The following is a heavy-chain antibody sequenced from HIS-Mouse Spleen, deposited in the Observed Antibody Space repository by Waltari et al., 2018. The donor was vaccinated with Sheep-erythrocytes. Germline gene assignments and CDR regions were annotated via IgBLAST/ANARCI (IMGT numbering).Heavy chain of an antibody. CDR2: ISYDGSNK. D-gene: IGHD7-27*01. V-gene: IGHV3-30*18. CDR1: GFTFSSYG. Sequence: QVQLVESGGGVVQPGRSLRLSCAASGFTFSSYGMHWVRQAPGKGLEWVAVISYDGSNKYYADSVKGRLTISRDNSKNTLYLQMNSLRAEDTAVYYCAKDPANWDAFDIWGQGTMVTVSS. CDR3: AKDPANWDAFDI. J-gene: IGHJ3*02.